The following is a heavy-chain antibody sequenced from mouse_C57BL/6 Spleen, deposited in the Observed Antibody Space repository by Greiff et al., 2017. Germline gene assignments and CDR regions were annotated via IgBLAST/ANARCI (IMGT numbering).Heavy chain of an antibody. CDR2: INPGSGGT. J-gene: IGHJ2*01. Sequence: VQLQQPGAELVRPGTSVKVSCKASGYAFTNYLIEWVKQRPGQGLEWIGVINPGSGGTNYNEKFKGKATLNADKSSSTAYMQRSSLTSEDAVVYFGARWVYDDDGVDYWGQGTTLTVSS. V-gene: IGHV1-54*01. D-gene: IGHD2-4*01. CDR1: GYAFTNYL. CDR3: ARWVYDDDGVDY.